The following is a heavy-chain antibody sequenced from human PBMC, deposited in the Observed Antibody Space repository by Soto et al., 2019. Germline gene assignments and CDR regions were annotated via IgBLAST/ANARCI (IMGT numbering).Heavy chain of an antibody. V-gene: IGHV2-5*01. CDR1: GFSLSTPALG. D-gene: IGHD6-6*01. CDR2: IYWNGDT. J-gene: IGHJ4*02. CDR3: AHSPAAQYFDF. Sequence: QITLKESGPTLVKPTQTLTVTCSFSGFSLSTPALGVVWVRQSPGRAPEWLALIYWNGDTRFSPSLESRLAISRDTSKNQVVLTMTNMDPVDTATYFCAHSPAAQYFDFWGQGTRVTVSS.